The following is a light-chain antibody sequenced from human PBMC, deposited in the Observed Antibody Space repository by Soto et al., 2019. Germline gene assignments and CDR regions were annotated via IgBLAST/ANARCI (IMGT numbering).Light chain of an antibody. CDR2: EGG. CDR1: GSGSYTL. Sequence: QSVLTQPASVSGSPGQSITISCTGTGSGSYTLVSWYQQHPVKAPKLMIYEGGKRPSGVSNRFSGSKSGNAASLTISGLQAEDEADYYCCSYAGISTFYVFGGGTKVTVL. CDR3: CSYAGISTFYV. V-gene: IGLV2-23*01. J-gene: IGLJ1*01.